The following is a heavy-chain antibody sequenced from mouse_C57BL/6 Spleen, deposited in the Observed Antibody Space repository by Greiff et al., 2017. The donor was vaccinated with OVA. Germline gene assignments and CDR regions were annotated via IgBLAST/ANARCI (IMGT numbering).Heavy chain of an antibody. CDR1: GYAFSSSW. CDR2: IYPGDGDT. V-gene: IGHV1-82*01. J-gene: IGHJ4*01. Sequence: VKLMESGPELVKPGASVKISCKASGYAFSSSWMNWVKQRPGKGLEWIGRIYPGDGDTNYNGKFKGKATLTADKSSSTAYMQLSSLTSEDSAVYFCAREEGPYAMDYWGQGTSVTVSS. CDR3: AREEGPYAMDY.